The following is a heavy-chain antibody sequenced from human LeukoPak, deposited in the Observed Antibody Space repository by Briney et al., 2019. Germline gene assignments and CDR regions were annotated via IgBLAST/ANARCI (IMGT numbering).Heavy chain of an antibody. Sequence: GGSLRLSCAASGFTFSNFNMAWVRQAPGKGLEWVSSISDGGDATGYAESVKGRFTISRDNSKKTVYLQMQSLRVEDTAVYYCVKSNNLGGDYWGQGTLVTVSS. D-gene: IGHD1/OR15-1a*01. CDR3: VKSNNLGGDY. V-gene: IGHV3-23*01. CDR1: GFTFSNFN. J-gene: IGHJ4*02. CDR2: ISDGGDAT.